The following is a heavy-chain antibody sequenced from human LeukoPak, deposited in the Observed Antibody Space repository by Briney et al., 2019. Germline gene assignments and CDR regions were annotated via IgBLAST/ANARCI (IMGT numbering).Heavy chain of an antibody. CDR2: ISSSSNII. CDR3: ARDPEDIDY. Sequence: GGSLRLSCAASGFTFSSYAMSWVRQAPGKGLEWVSYISSSSNIIHYADSMKGRFTISRDNAKNSLYLQMNSLRAEDTAVYYCARDPEDIDYWGQGTLVTVSS. V-gene: IGHV3-48*01. J-gene: IGHJ4*02. D-gene: IGHD2-15*01. CDR1: GFTFSSYA.